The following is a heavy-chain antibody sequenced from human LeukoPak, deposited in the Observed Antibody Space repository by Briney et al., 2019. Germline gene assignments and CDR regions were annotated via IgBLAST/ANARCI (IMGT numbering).Heavy chain of an antibody. Sequence: ASVKVSCKASGYTFTGYYMHWVRQAPGQGLEWMGRINPNSGGTNYAQRFQGRVTMTRDTSISTAYMELSRLRSDDTAVYYCARGWRVATTPDYWGQGTLVTVSS. CDR3: ARGWRVATTPDY. J-gene: IGHJ4*02. V-gene: IGHV1-2*06. D-gene: IGHD5-12*01. CDR2: INPNSGGT. CDR1: GYTFTGYY.